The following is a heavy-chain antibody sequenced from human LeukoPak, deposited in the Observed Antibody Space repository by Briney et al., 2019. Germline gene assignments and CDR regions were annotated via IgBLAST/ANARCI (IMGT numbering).Heavy chain of an antibody. Sequence: ASVKVSCKTSGGTFNNYAISSVRQAPGQGLEWMGRVVPMFGIRNYPQTFRGRVNITADKATNTVYMELRSLRAEDTAIYYCATEPSRSYSFDHLDFWGLGTPVTVSS. D-gene: IGHD5-12*01. V-gene: IGHV1-69*04. CDR1: GGTFNNYA. J-gene: IGHJ4*02. CDR3: ATEPSRSYSFDHLDF. CDR2: VVPMFGIR.